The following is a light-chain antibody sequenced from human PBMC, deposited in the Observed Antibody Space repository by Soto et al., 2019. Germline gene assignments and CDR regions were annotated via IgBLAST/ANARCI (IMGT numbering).Light chain of an antibody. J-gene: IGKJ1*01. Sequence: AIQLTQSPSSLSASVGDRVSITCRASQGIRNDLGWYQQKPGRAPKLLIYATSILQSGVSSRFSGSGSGTDFTLTISSLQPEDFATYYCLQDYNYPWTFGQGTKVDIK. CDR1: QGIRND. CDR3: LQDYNYPWT. CDR2: ATS. V-gene: IGKV1-6*01.